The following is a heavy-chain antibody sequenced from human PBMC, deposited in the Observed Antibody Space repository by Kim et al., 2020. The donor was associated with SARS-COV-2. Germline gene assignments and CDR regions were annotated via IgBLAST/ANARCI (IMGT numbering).Heavy chain of an antibody. CDR3: ARRSLVALYYYYGMDV. V-gene: IGHV4-61*07. Sequence: SLKSRVTISVDTSKNQFSLKLSSVTAADTAVYYCARRSLVALYYYYGMDVWGQGTTVTVSS. D-gene: IGHD3-16*01. J-gene: IGHJ6*02.